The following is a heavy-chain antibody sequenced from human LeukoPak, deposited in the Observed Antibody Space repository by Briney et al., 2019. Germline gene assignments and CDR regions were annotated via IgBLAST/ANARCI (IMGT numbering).Heavy chain of an antibody. CDR2: IYYSGST. CDR1: GGSISSSSYY. J-gene: IGHJ3*02. D-gene: IGHD1-26*01. CDR3: ARPGEYSGSYYAENAFDI. V-gene: IGHV4-39*01. Sequence: SETLSLTCTVSGGSISSSSYYWGWIRQPPGKGLEWIGSIYYSGSTYYNPSLKSRVTISVDTPKNQFSLKLSSVTAADTAVYYCARPGEYSGSYYAENAFDIWGQGTMVTVSS.